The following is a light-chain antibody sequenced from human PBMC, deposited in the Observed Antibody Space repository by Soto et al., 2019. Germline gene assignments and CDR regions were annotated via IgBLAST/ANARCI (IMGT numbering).Light chain of an antibody. CDR1: QSVRNSL. V-gene: IGKV3-20*01. J-gene: IGKJ5*01. CDR2: DAS. CDR3: QQYGSSAPIT. Sequence: EIVLTQSPGTLSLSPGERATLSCRASQSVRNSLLAWYQQKPGQPPRLLIYDASTRATATPERFSGSGSGTDFTLTISRLEPEDFALYYCQQYGSSAPITFGQGTRLEIK.